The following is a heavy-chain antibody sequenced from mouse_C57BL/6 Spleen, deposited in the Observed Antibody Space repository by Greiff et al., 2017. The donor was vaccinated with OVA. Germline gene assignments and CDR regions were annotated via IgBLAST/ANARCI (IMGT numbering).Heavy chain of an antibody. J-gene: IGHJ1*03. CDR3: ARPLYYNGYFDV. Sequence: QVQLQQPGAELVRPGSSVKLSCTASGYTFTSYWMDWVKQRPGQGLEWIGNIYPSDSETHYNQKFKDKATLTVDKSSSTAYMQLSSLTSEDSAVYYCARPLYYNGYFDVWGTGTTVTVSS. CDR1: GYTFTSYW. D-gene: IGHD2-12*01. CDR2: IYPSDSET. V-gene: IGHV1-61*01.